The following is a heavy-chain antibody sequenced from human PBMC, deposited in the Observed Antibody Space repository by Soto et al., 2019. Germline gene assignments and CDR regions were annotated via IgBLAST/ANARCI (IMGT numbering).Heavy chain of an antibody. D-gene: IGHD6-19*01. CDR2: IYHSGDT. Sequence: SETLSLTCAVSGVSISGTHWWSWDRQPPGKVLEFIGEIYHSGDTNYNPSLRSRVIISVDKSKNQFSLKLNSVTAADTAVYYCTRIISSRDEYFDFWGQGTRDTVSS. V-gene: IGHV4-4*02. CDR3: TRIISSRDEYFDF. CDR1: GVSISGTHW. J-gene: IGHJ4*02.